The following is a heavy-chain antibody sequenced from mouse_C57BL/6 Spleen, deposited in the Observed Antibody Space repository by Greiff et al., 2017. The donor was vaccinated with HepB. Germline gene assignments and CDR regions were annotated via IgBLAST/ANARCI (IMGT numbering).Heavy chain of an antibody. CDR2: IHPNSGST. Sequence: VQLQQSGAELVKPGASVKLSCKASGYTFTSYWMHWVKQRPGQGLEWIGMIHPNSGSTNYNEKFKSKATLTVDKSSSTAYMQLSSLTSEDSAVYYCARGPYDYEAWFAYWGQGTLVTVSA. V-gene: IGHV1-64*01. J-gene: IGHJ3*01. D-gene: IGHD2-4*01. CDR3: ARGPYDYEAWFAY. CDR1: GYTFTSYW.